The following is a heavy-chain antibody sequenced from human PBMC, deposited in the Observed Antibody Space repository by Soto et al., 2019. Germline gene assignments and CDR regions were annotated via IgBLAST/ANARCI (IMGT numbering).Heavy chain of an antibody. J-gene: IGHJ4*02. D-gene: IGHD3-10*01. Sequence: GGSLRLSCAASGFTFSSYFMYWVRQAPGKGLVWVSRIDNDGGTTNYADSVKGRFTISRDNAKNTLYLQMNSLRAGDTAVYYCTRGYYGPDYWGQGTLVTVSS. V-gene: IGHV3-74*01. CDR3: TRGYYGPDY. CDR2: IDNDGGTT. CDR1: GFTFSSYF.